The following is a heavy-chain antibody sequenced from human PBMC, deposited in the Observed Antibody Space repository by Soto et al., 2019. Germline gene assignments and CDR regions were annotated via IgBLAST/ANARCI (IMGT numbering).Heavy chain of an antibody. Sequence: SETLSLTCTVSGGSISSYYWSWIRQPPGKGLEWIGYIYYSGSTNYNPPLKSRVTISVDTSKNQFSLKLSSVTAADTAVYYCARRDCSSTSCKLDYWGQGTLVTVSS. J-gene: IGHJ4*02. CDR1: GGSISSYY. V-gene: IGHV4-59*01. CDR3: ARRDCSSTSCKLDY. D-gene: IGHD2-2*01. CDR2: IYYSGST.